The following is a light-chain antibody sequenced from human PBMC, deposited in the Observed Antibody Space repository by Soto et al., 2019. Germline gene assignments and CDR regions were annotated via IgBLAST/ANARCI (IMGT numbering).Light chain of an antibody. V-gene: IGKV1-39*01. J-gene: IGKJ1*01. CDR3: QQSYRT. CDR1: QSISSY. CDR2: AAS. Sequence: DIQMTQSPSSLSASVGDRVTITCRASQSISSYLNWYQQKPGKAAKLLIYAASSLQSGVPSRFSGSGSGTDFTLTISSLQPEDFATYYCQQSYRTFGQGTKVDIK.